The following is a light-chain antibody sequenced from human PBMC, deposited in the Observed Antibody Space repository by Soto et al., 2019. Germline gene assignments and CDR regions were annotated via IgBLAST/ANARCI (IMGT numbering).Light chain of an antibody. CDR3: AAWDDSLNVYV. V-gene: IGLV1-44*01. CDR2: TNN. J-gene: IGLJ1*01. CDR1: SSNIGSNT. Sequence: QSVLTQPPSASGTPGQRVTISCSGGSSNIGSNTVNWYQQLPGAAPKLLIYTNNQRPSGVPDRFSGSKSGTSASLAIGGLQSDDEADYFCAAWDDSLNVYVFATGTKLTVL.